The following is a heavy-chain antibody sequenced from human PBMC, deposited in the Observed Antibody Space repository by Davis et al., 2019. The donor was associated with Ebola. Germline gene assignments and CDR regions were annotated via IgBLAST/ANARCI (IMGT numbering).Heavy chain of an antibody. Sequence: AASVKVSCKVSGYTLTELSMHWVRQAPGKGLEWMGGFDPEDGETIYAQKFQGRVTMTEDTSTDTAYMELSSLRSEDTAVYYCATESQSLYCSGGSCYSGYFDYWGQGTLVTVSS. D-gene: IGHD2-15*01. V-gene: IGHV1-24*01. CDR2: FDPEDGET. J-gene: IGHJ4*02. CDR1: GYTLTELS. CDR3: ATESQSLYCSGGSCYSGYFDY.